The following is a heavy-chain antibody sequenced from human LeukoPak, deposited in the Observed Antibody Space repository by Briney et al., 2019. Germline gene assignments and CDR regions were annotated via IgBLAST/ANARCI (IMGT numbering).Heavy chain of an antibody. D-gene: IGHD2-21*01. Sequence: SETLSLTCTVSGGSIGTYYWSWIRQPPGKGLEWIGYIYYSGSTYYNPSLKSRVTISVDTSKNQFSLKLSSVTAADTAVYYCARADPLVIAQPPYFQHWGQGTLVTVSS. CDR1: GGSIGTYY. CDR3: ARADPLVIAQPPYFQH. J-gene: IGHJ1*01. CDR2: IYYSGST. V-gene: IGHV4-30-4*08.